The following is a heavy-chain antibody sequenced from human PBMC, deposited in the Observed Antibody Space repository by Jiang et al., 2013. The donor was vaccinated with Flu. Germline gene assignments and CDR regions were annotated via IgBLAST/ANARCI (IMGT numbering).Heavy chain of an antibody. CDR1: GFTFSNYA. CDR2: ISGSGDNT. CDR3: ARGVTTPLWNFDS. J-gene: IGHJ4*02. Sequence: VQLLESGGGLAQPGGSLRLSCVASGFTFSNYAMSWVRQAPGKGLEWVSHISGSGDNTHYTDSVKGRFTISRDNSKNTLHLQMNSLRLEDTAVYYCARGVTTPLWNFDSWGQGTLVTVSS. D-gene: IGHD3-3*01. V-gene: IGHV3-23*01.